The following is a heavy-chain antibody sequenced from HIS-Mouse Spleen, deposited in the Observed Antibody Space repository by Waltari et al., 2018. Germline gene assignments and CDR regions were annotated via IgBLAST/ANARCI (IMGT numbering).Heavy chain of an antibody. D-gene: IGHD6-13*01. J-gene: IGHJ2*01. CDR3: ARESPYSSSWYDWYFDL. CDR1: GGSISSSSYY. Sequence: QLQLQESGPGLVKPSETLSLTCTVSGGSISSSSYYWGCIRHPQGTGLEWIGRIYYSGRTYYNPSLKSRVTISVDTSKKQFSLKLSCVTAADTAVYYCARESPYSSSWYDWYFDLWGRGTLVTVSS. V-gene: IGHV4-39*07. CDR2: IYYSGRT.